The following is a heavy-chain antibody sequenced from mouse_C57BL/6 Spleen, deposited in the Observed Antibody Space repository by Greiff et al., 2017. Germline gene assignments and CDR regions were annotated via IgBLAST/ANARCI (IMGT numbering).Heavy chain of an antibody. V-gene: IGHV1-64*01. J-gene: IGHJ2*01. CDR2: IHPNSGST. CDR1: GYTFTSYW. Sequence: QVQLQQSGAELVKPGASVKLSCKASGYTFTSYWMHWVKQRPGQGLEWIGMIHPNSGSTNYNEKFKSKATLTVDKSSSTAYMQLSSLTSEDSAVYYCARNDYDGGLGYWGQGTTLTVSS. D-gene: IGHD2-4*01. CDR3: ARNDYDGGLGY.